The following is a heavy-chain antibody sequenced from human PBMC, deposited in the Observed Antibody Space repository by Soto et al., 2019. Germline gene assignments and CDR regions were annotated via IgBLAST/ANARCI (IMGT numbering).Heavy chain of an antibody. Sequence: SPTLSLTCAISGDSVSSNSAAWHLIRQSPSRGLEWLGRTYYRSKWYNDYAVSVKSRITINPDTSKNQFSLQLNSVTPEDTAVYYCAREEYSSSSTLFDYWGQGTLVTVSS. D-gene: IGHD6-6*01. V-gene: IGHV6-1*01. CDR2: TYYRSKWYN. CDR1: GDSVSSNSAA. J-gene: IGHJ4*02. CDR3: AREEYSSSSTLFDY.